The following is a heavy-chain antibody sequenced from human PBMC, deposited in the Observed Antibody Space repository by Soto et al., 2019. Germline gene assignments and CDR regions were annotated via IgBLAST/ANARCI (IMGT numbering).Heavy chain of an antibody. D-gene: IGHD3-10*01. CDR2: VSKSGDAT. CDR1: GFTFCSYA. J-gene: IGHJ6*02. Sequence: PGGSLRLSCAASGFTFCSYAMTWVRQAPGQGLEWVSTVSKSGDATYYADSVKGRFTISRDNYKNTVHLQVNSLRAEDTAVYYCGKHYYNSGGSLYGMDVWGQGTTVTVS. CDR3: GKHYYNSGGSLYGMDV. V-gene: IGHV3-23*01.